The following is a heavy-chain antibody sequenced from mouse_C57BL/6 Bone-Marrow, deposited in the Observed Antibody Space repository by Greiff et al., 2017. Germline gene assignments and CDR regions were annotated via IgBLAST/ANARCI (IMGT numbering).Heavy chain of an antibody. V-gene: IGHV1-69*01. CDR3: ARYGSLDY. CDR2: FDPSDSYT. J-gene: IGHJ2*01. CDR1: GYTFTSYW. Sequence: QVQLQQPGAELVMPGASVKLSCKASGYTFTSYWMHWVKQRPGQGLEWIGEFDPSDSYTNYNQKFKGKSTLTVDKSSSTAYMQLSSLTSEDSAVYDCARYGSLDYWGQGTTLTVSS. D-gene: IGHD1-1*01.